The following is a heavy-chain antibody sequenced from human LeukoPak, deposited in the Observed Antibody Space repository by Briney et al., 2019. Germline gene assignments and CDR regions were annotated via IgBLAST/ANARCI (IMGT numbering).Heavy chain of an antibody. CDR2: IIPILGIA. CDR1: GGTFSSYA. D-gene: IGHD2-2*01. J-gene: IGHJ4*02. Sequence: SVNVSCKASGGTFSSYAISWVRQAPGQGLEWMGRIIPILGIANYAQKFQGRVAITADEFTSTVYMELTSLRSDDTAVYFCARDRFCSHTSCEWGYWGQGTLITVSS. CDR3: ARDRFCSHTSCEWGY. V-gene: IGHV1-69*04.